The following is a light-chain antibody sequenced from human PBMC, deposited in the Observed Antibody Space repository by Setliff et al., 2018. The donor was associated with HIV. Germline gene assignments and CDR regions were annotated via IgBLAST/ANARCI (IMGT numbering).Light chain of an antibody. Sequence: SALTQPASVSGSPGQSITISCTGTSSDIGCYNFVSWYQQYPGKAPKLIIYEVSKWPSGVSNHFSGSKSGNTASLTISGLETEDEAEYYCCSYASTGGLVFGTGTKVTVL. CDR1: SSDIGCYNF. V-gene: IGLV2-23*02. CDR2: EVS. J-gene: IGLJ1*01. CDR3: CSYASTGGLV.